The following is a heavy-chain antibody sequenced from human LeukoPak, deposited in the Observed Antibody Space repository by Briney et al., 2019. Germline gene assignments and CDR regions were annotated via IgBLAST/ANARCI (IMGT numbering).Heavy chain of an antibody. CDR3: ARQGGDSSGSDY. D-gene: IGHD3-22*01. J-gene: IGHJ4*02. Sequence: SETLSLTCTVSGGSISSSSYYWGWIRQPPGKGLEWIGSIYYSGSTYYNPSLKSRVTISVDTSKNQFSLKLSSVTAADTAVYYCARQGGDSSGSDYWGQGTLVTVSP. V-gene: IGHV4-39*01. CDR1: GGSISSSSYY. CDR2: IYYSGST.